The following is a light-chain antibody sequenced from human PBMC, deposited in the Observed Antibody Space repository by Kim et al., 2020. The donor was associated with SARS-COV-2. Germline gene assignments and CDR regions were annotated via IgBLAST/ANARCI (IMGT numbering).Light chain of an antibody. Sequence: QSVLTQPPSASGTPGQRVTISCSGSSSQIGSNTVNWYHQFPGTAPKLLIYSNDQRPYGVPDRVSGSKSGPSASLAIRDIRTDDEVDYYCAAWDDSLNGWVFGGGTQLTVL. CDR1: SSQIGSNT. J-gene: IGLJ3*02. CDR3: AAWDDSLNGWV. CDR2: SND. V-gene: IGLV1-44*01.